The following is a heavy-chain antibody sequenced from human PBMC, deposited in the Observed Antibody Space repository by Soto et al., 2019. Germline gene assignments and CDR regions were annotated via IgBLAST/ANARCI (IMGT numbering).Heavy chain of an antibody. J-gene: IGHJ4*02. CDR3: ARGWWAHFDY. Sequence: EVQLVESGGGLVQPGGSLRLSCAASGFSVSSNYMNWVRQAPGKGLEWVSVIYSGVSTYYADSVKGRFTISRDNSKNTLYLQRNPLRAEDTAVYYCARGWWAHFDYWGQGTLVTVSS. V-gene: IGHV3-66*01. CDR2: IYSGVST. D-gene: IGHD2-15*01. CDR1: GFSVSSNY.